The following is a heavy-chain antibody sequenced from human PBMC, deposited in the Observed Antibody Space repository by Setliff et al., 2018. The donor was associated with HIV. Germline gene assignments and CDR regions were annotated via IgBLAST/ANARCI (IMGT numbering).Heavy chain of an antibody. CDR2: IYFTGSS. V-gene: IGHV4-59*03. Sequence: PSETLSLTCTVSGGSISTDYWSWIRQPPGKGLEWIGSIYFTGSSDNNPSLKSRVTISVDTSKNQFSLKLNTVTAADTAVYYCALLEVPFIGAVSPPLWGQGNLVTVSS. D-gene: IGHD5-12*01. CDR1: GGSISTDY. J-gene: IGHJ4*02. CDR3: ALLEVPFIGAVSPPL.